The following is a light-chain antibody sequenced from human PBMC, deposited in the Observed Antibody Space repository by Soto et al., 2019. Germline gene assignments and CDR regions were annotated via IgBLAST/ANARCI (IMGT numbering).Light chain of an antibody. CDR2: DVT. CDR3: SSPAGSPVV. Sequence: QSALTQPPSASGSPGQSVTISCTGTSSDVGAYNYVSWHQQHPGRAPQLMIYDVTKRPSGVPDRFSGSKSGNTASLTVSGLQAQDEAAYYCSSPAGSPVVFGGGTKLTVL. J-gene: IGLJ2*01. CDR1: SSDVGAYNY. V-gene: IGLV2-8*01.